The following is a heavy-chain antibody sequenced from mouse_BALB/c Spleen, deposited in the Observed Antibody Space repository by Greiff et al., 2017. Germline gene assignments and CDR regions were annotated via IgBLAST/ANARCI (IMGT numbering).Heavy chain of an antibody. Sequence: EVKVVESGGGLVQPGGSLRLSCATSGFTFTDYYMSWVRQPPGKALEWLGFIRNKANGYTTEYSASVKGRFTISRDNSQSILYLQMNTLRAEDSATYYCARAFITTVVAGGAMDYWGQGTSVTVSS. CDR1: GFTFTDYY. CDR2: IRNKANGYTT. V-gene: IGHV7-3*02. J-gene: IGHJ4*01. CDR3: ARAFITTVVAGGAMDY. D-gene: IGHD1-1*01.